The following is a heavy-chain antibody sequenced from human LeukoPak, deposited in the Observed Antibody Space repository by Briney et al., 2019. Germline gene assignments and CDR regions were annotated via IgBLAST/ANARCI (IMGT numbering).Heavy chain of an antibody. J-gene: IGHJ4*02. CDR3: AKYEPLGYYFDS. Sequence: GGSLRLSCAASGFTFRNSWMSWVRQAPGKGLEWVAFISSSGGTKYYADFVKGRFTISRDNANNSLYLQMNNVRAEDTALYFCAKYEPLGYYFDSWGQGTLVAVSS. CDR2: ISSSGGTK. V-gene: IGHV3-48*04. CDR1: GFTFRNSW. D-gene: IGHD6-13*01.